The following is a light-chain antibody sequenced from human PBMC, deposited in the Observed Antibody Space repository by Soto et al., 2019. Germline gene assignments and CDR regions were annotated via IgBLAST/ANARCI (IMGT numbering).Light chain of an antibody. J-gene: IGLJ3*02. CDR2: DNN. CDR3: SSYTSSSILGG. Sequence: QSVLTQPPSVSAAPGQKVTISCSGSSSNIGNNYVSWYQQLPGTAPKLLIYDNNKRPSGIPDRFSGSKSGTSGTLDITGLQTGDEADYYCSSYTSSSILGGFGGGTKLTVL. CDR1: SSNIGNNY. V-gene: IGLV1-51*01.